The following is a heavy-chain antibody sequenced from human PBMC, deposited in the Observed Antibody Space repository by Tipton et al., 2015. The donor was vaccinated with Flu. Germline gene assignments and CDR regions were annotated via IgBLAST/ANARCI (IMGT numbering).Heavy chain of an antibody. J-gene: IGHJ5*02. D-gene: IGHD4-11*01. CDR3: ARRDYSNYVSVPKSWFDP. Sequence: TLSLTCAVSGDSISSDYHWGWIRQFPRKGLEWIGTVSRSGSTVYNPSLMSRVTISIDTSKNQFSLKMKSVTATDMAVYYCARRDYSNYVSVPKSWFDPWGQGTLVAVSS. CDR2: VSRSGST. CDR1: GDSISSDYH. V-gene: IGHV4-38-2*01.